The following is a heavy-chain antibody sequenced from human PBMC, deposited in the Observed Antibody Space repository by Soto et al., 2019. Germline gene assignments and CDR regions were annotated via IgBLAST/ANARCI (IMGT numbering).Heavy chain of an antibody. V-gene: IGHV3-23*01. CDR1: GFTFTSYA. CDR2: INGDGDNT. J-gene: IGHJ4*02. CDR3: TQDGGSSGWVTVN. Sequence: EVQLLESGGDLVQPGGSLRLSCAASGFTFTSYAMSWVRQAPGKGLEWVSGINGDGDNTYYADSVKGRFTISRDNAKNTLYLQMNSLRAEDTAFYYCTQDGGSSGWVTVNWGQGTLVTVSS. D-gene: IGHD6-19*01.